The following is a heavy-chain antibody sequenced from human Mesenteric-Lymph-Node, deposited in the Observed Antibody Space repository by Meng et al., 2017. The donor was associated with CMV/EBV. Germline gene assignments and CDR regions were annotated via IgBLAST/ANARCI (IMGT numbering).Heavy chain of an antibody. Sequence: GESLKISCAASGFTFSDYYMNWIRQAPGKGLEWVSSISGSGDTTYYSDSVKGRFTISRDNSKNTLFLQMNSLRAEDTALYYCAKDAWGYSGYDPYFGYWGQGTLVTVSS. CDR2: ISGSGDTT. D-gene: IGHD5-12*01. J-gene: IGHJ4*02. CDR1: GFTFSDYY. V-gene: IGHV3-23*01. CDR3: AKDAWGYSGYDPYFGY.